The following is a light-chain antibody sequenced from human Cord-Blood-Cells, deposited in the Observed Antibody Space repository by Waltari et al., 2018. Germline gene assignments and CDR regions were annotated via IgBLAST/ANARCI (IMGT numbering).Light chain of an antibody. CDR2: DVR. V-gene: IGLV2-14*01. CDR1: SSDVGGYNY. CDR3: SSYTSGSAVV. Sequence: QSALTQPASVSGSPGQSITISCTGTSSDVGGYNYVSWYQQHPGKAPKLMIYDVRKRAPGLPNRCAGSKAGNTASRTISGLQAEDEADYYCSSYTSGSAVVFGGGTKLTVL. J-gene: IGLJ2*01.